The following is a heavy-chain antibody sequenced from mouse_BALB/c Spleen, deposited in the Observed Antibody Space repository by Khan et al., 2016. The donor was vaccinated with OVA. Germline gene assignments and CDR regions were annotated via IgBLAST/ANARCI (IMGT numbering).Heavy chain of an antibody. D-gene: IGHD1-1*01. J-gene: IGHJ2*01. CDR1: GYSITSDYA. CDR2: ISYTGST. Sequence: VQLQQSGPGLVKPSQSLSLTCTVTGYSITSDYAWNWIRQFPGNKLEWMGYISYTGSTSYNPSLKSRISITRDKSKNQFFLQLNSVTTEDTATYYCARGRYDGSSYHDYWGQGATLTVSS. V-gene: IGHV3-2*02. CDR3: ARGRYDGSSYHDY.